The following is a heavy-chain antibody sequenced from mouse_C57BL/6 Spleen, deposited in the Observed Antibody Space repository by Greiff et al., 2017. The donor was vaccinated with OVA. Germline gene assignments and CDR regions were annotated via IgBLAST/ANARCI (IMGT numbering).Heavy chain of an antibody. CDR1: GYTFTSYW. Sequence: QVQLQQPGAELVMPGASVKLSCKASGYTFTSYWMHWVKQRPGQGLEWIGEIDPSDSYTNYTQTFKGTSPLTVAKSSSTAYMQLSSLTSEDSAVYYCARYGYYGSSYAWFAYWGQGTLVTVSA. V-gene: IGHV1-69*01. CDR3: ARYGYYGSSYAWFAY. D-gene: IGHD1-1*01. CDR2: IDPSDSYT. J-gene: IGHJ3*01.